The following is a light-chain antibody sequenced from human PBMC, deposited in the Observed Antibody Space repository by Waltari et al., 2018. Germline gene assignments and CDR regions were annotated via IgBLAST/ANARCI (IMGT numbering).Light chain of an antibody. J-gene: IGLJ1*01. CDR1: SSDIGGYVY. V-gene: IGLV2-14*03. Sequence: QSPLTQPASVSASPGQSITISCTGTSSDIGGYVYSSGDQPPPGRAPKLTIYEVDTRPSGISSRFSGSKSGNTASLTISGLQPEDEADYYCCSYTNSGTRVFGTGTKVTVL. CDR3: CSYTNSGTRV. CDR2: EVD.